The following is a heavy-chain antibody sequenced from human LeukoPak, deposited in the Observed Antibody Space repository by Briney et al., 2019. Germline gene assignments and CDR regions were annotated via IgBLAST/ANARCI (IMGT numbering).Heavy chain of an antibody. D-gene: IGHD2-15*01. V-gene: IGHV1-8*01. CDR2: MNPNSGNT. CDR1: GYTFTSYG. J-gene: IGHJ6*02. Sequence: ASVKVSCKASGYTFTSYGINWVRQATRQRLEWMGWMNPNSGNTGYAQKFQGRVTMTRNTSISTAYMELSSLRSEDTAVYYCARAYCSGGICYSGYYYCGMDVWGRGPTVTVSS. CDR3: ARAYCSGGICYSGYYYCGMDV.